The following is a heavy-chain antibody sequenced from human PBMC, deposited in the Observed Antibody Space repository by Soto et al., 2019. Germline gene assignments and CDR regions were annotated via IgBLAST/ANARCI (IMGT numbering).Heavy chain of an antibody. CDR2: SNPGGDIT. J-gene: IGHJ6*02. CDR3: PKGYLTGHLPNYHYYGIDV. Sequence: QLQLVQSGPEARKAGVSVKFSCTASGDIFGSDYVYCVRQPPGQVLDWVGMSNPGGDITTYAPKLKGRVSITMEVNTSTVTMELNGLSSGDTVVYFSPKGYLTGHLPNYHYYGIDVRGQGIEVTSSS. D-gene: IGHD3-9*01. V-gene: IGHV1-46*04. CDR1: GDIFGSDY.